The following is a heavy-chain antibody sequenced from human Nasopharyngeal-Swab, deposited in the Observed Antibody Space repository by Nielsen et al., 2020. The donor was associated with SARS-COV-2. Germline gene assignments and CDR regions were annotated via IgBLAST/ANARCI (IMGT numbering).Heavy chain of an antibody. CDR3: AKGASSGWNYFDY. CDR1: GSTFSSYA. CDR2: ISGSGGST. V-gene: IGHV3-23*01. Sequence: GESLKISCAASGSTFSSYAMSWVRQAPGKGLEWVSAISGSGGSTYYADSVKGRFTISRDNSKNTLYLQMNSLRAEDTAVYYCAKGASSGWNYFDYWGQGTLVTVSS. D-gene: IGHD6-19*01. J-gene: IGHJ4*02.